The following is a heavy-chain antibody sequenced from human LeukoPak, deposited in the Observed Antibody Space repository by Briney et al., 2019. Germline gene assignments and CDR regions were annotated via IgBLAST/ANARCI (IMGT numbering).Heavy chain of an antibody. V-gene: IGHV3-30*04. J-gene: IGHJ4*02. CDR1: GFTFSSYA. D-gene: IGHD2-15*01. CDR3: ARDPCSGGSCYFDY. CDR2: ISYDGSNK. Sequence: GGSLRLSCAASGFTFSSYAMHWVRQAPGKGLEWVAVISYDGSNKYYADSVKGRFTISRDNSKDTLYLQMNSLRAEVTAVYYCARDPCSGGSCYFDYWGQGTLVTVSS.